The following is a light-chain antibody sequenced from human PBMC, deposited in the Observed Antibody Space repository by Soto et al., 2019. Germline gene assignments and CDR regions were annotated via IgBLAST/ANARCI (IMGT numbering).Light chain of an antibody. Sequence: DIQMTQSPSTLSASVGDRVTISXRASQGISRWLAWYQQKQGEAPKLXXAYXSSLERGGPSRFSGSGSGTEFTLTISSLQPYDFANYYFQQYKSDQMTFGQGTKVDIK. CDR1: QGISRW. J-gene: IGKJ1*01. CDR2: YXS. V-gene: IGKV1-5*01. CDR3: QQYKSDQMT.